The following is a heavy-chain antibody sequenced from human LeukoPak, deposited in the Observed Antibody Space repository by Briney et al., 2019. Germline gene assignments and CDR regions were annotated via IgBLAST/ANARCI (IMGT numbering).Heavy chain of an antibody. CDR3: ARSSVSYSYGGADAFDI. J-gene: IGHJ3*02. Sequence: GGSLRLSCAASGFTFSSYAMHWVRQAPGKGLEWVAVISYDGSNKYYADSVKGRFTISRDNSKNTLYLQMNRLRAEDTAVYYCARSSVSYSYGGADAFDIWGQGTMVTVSS. D-gene: IGHD5-18*01. CDR2: ISYDGSNK. CDR1: GFTFSSYA. V-gene: IGHV3-30-3*01.